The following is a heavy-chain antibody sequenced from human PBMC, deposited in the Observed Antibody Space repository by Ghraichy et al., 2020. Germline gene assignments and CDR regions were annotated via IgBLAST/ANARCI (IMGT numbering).Heavy chain of an antibody. CDR2: ISGGSDNI. CDR1: GFIFNNYA. CDR3: AKGFTYFDC. J-gene: IGHJ4*02. V-gene: IGHV3-23*01. Sequence: GGSLRLSCAASGFIFNNYAMSWVRQAPGKGLEWVSAISGGSDNIYYGDSVKGRFTISRDNSKNTLFLQMSSLRAEDTAVYYCAKGFTYFDCWGQGNLVTVSS. D-gene: IGHD3-10*01.